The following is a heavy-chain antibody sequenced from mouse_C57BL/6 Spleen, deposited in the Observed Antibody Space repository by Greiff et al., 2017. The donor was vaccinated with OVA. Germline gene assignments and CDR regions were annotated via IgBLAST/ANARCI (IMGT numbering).Heavy chain of an antibody. V-gene: IGHV5-12*01. CDR2: ISNGGGST. Sequence: EVKVVESGGGLVQPGGSLKLSCAASGFTFSDYYMYWVRQTPEKRLEWVAYISNGGGSTYYPDTVKGRFTISRDNAKNTLYLQMSRLKSEDTAMYYCARGMIPYYYAMDYWGQGTSVTVSS. CDR3: ARGMIPYYYAMDY. CDR1: GFTFSDYY. D-gene: IGHD2-4*01. J-gene: IGHJ4*01.